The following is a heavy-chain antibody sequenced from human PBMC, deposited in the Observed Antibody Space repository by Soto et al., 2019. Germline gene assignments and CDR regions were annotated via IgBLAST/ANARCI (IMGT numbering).Heavy chain of an antibody. CDR2: IYYSGST. V-gene: IGHV4-59*08. CDR3: ARRGYSSSSAYYFDY. CDR1: GGSISSYY. Sequence: SETLFLTCTGSGGSISSYYWSWIRQPPGKGLEWIGYIYYSGSTNYNPSLKSRVTISVDTSKNQFSLKLSSVTAADTAVYYCARRGYSSSSAYYFDYWGQGTLVTVSS. J-gene: IGHJ4*02. D-gene: IGHD6-6*01.